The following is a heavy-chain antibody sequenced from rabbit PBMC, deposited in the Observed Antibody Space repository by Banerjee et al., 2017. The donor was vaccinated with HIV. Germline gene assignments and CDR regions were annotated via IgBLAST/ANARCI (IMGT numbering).Heavy chain of an antibody. CDR3: ARVYATSSGYYNL. J-gene: IGHJ4*01. V-gene: IGHV1S40*01. Sequence: QSLEESGGGLVKPGASLTLTCTASGFTLSSYWMYWVRQAPGKGLEWIGCIDGIGSGSTYYATWAKGRFTISKTSSTTVTLQMTSLTAADTATYFCARVYATSSGYYNLWGPGTLVT. CDR1: GFTLSSYW. D-gene: IGHD1-1*01. CDR2: IDGIGSGST.